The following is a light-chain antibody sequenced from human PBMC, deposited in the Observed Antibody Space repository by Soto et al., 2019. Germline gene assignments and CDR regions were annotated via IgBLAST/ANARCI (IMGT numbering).Light chain of an antibody. Sequence: EIVMTQSPATLSVSPGERATLSCRASQAISINLAWYQQKPGQAPSLLIHAASTRATGIPARFSGSGSGTEFTLTISSLQSEDFAVYYCQQYKKWPLTFGGGTKVEI. CDR2: AAS. CDR3: QQYKKWPLT. CDR1: QAISIN. V-gene: IGKV3-15*01. J-gene: IGKJ4*01.